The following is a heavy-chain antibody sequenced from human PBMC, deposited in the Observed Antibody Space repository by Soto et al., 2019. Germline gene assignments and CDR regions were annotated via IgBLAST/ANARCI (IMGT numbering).Heavy chain of an antibody. CDR2: IDPSDSYT. CDR3: ARLHYVTIFGVVYGMDV. D-gene: IGHD3-3*01. Sequence: XESLKISCKGSGYSFASYWISWVRQMPGKGLEWMGRIDPSDSYTNYSPSFQGHVTISADKSISTAYLQWSSLKASDTAMYYCARLHYVTIFGVVYGMDVWGQGPTVTVSS. V-gene: IGHV5-10-1*01. J-gene: IGHJ6*02. CDR1: GYSFASYW.